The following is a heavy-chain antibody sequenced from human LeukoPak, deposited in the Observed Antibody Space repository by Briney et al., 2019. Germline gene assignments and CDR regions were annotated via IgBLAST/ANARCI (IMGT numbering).Heavy chain of an antibody. J-gene: IGHJ4*02. D-gene: IGHD5-12*01. Sequence: GGSLRLSCAASGFTFSSYSMNWVRQAPGKGLEWVSSISSSSSYIYYADSVKGRFTISRDNAKNSLYVQMNSLRAEDTAVYYCARSRGYSGYIFDYWGQGTLVTVSS. CDR1: GFTFSSYS. CDR3: ARSRGYSGYIFDY. V-gene: IGHV3-21*01. CDR2: ISSSSSYI.